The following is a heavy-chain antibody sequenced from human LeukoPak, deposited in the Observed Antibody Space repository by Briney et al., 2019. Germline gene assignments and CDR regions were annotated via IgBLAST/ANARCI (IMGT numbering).Heavy chain of an antibody. J-gene: IGHJ4*02. CDR2: IIPIFGTA. V-gene: IGHV1-69*06. Sequence: GASVKVSCKASGGTFSSYAISWVRQAPGQGLEWMGGIIPIFGTANYAQKFQGRVTITADKSTSTAYMELSSLRSEDTAVYYCASGASSSWHSPYWGQGTLVTVSS. D-gene: IGHD6-13*01. CDR1: GGTFSSYA. CDR3: ASGASSSWHSPY.